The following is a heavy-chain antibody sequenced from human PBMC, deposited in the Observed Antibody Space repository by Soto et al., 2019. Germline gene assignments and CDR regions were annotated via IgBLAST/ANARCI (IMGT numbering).Heavy chain of an antibody. CDR2: ISYDGSNK. CDR3: ARGGKLELRHYYYGMDV. D-gene: IGHD1-7*01. V-gene: IGHV3-30-3*01. J-gene: IGHJ6*02. Sequence: LRLSCAASGFTFSSYAMHWVRQAPGKGLEWVAVISYDGSNKYYADSVKGRFTISRDNSKNTLYLQMNSLRAEDTAVYYCARGGKLELRHYYYGMDVWGPGTTVTVSS. CDR1: GFTFSSYA.